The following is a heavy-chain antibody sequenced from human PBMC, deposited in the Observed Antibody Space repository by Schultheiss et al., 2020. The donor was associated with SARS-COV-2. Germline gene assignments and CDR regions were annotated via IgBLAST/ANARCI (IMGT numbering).Heavy chain of an antibody. J-gene: IGHJ6*02. Sequence: ASVKVSCKASGYTFTSYDINWVRQATGQGLEWMGWMNPNSGNTGYAQKFQGRVTMTRNTSISTAYMELSSLRSEDTAVYYCARGRLWFGTRYCGMDVWGQGTTVTVSS. V-gene: IGHV1-8*01. CDR1: GYTFTSYD. D-gene: IGHD3-10*01. CDR3: ARGRLWFGTRYCGMDV. CDR2: MNPNSGNT.